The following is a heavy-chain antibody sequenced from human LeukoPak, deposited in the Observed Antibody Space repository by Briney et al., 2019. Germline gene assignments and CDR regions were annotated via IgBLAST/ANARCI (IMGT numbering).Heavy chain of an antibody. V-gene: IGHV3-53*01. D-gene: IGHD3-16*01. CDR2: IYSGGST. CDR3: ARVRGLRFSVSWFDP. CDR1: GFTVSSNY. Sequence: GGSLRLSCAASGFTVSSNYMSWVRQAPGKGLEWVSVIYSGGSTYYADSVKGRFTISRDNSKNTLYLQMNSLRAEDTAVYYCARVRGLRFSVSWFDPWGQGTLVTVSS. J-gene: IGHJ5*02.